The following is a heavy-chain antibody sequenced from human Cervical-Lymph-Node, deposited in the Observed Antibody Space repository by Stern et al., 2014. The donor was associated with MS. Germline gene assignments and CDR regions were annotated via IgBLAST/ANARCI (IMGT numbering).Heavy chain of an antibody. V-gene: IGHV3-21*01. CDR2: ISGSSSYS. J-gene: IGHJ4*02. Sequence: MHLVESGGGLVQPGGSLRLSCATSGFIFRDYSMNWVRQAPGKGLEWVSSISGSSSYSFYADSVKGRFTISRDNAKNSLYLQMNSLSAEDTAVYFCAREGSGTYQGYYFDYWGQGTLVTVSS. CDR1: GFIFRDYS. CDR3: AREGSGTYQGYYFDY. D-gene: IGHD1-26*01.